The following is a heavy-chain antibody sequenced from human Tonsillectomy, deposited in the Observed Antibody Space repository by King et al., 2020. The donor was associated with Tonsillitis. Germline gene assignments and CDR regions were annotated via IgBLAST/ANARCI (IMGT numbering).Heavy chain of an antibody. CDR3: ASLYCSDGKCYAGWFDP. CDR2: INPNSGGT. V-gene: IGHV1-2*02. Sequence: QLVQSGAEVKKPGASVKVSCKASGYSFTGYYIHWVRQAPGQGLEWRGWINPNSGGTEYAQKFQGMVTMTRGTSISTAYMELSRLRFDDTAVYYCASLYCSDGKCYAGWFDPWGQGTLVTVSS. D-gene: IGHD2-15*01. J-gene: IGHJ5*02. CDR1: GYSFTGYY.